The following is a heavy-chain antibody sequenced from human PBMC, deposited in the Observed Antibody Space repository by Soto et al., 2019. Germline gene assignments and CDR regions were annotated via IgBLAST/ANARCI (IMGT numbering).Heavy chain of an antibody. J-gene: IGHJ4*02. CDR2: INPSGGST. CDR3: ARAGYSNYGDY. Sequence: ASVKVSCKASGYTFTSYYMHWVRQAPGQGLEWMGIINPSGGSTSYAQKFQGRVTMTRDTSTSTVYMELSSLRSEDAAVYYCARAGYSNYGDYWGQGTLVTVSS. D-gene: IGHD4-4*01. CDR1: GYTFTSYY. V-gene: IGHV1-46*01.